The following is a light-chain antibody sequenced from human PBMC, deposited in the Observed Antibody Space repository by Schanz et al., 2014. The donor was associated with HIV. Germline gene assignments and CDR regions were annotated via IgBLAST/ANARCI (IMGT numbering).Light chain of an antibody. CDR1: QSVSSN. J-gene: IGKJ4*01. CDR3: QQYYTAPVT. V-gene: IGKV3-15*01. CDR2: GAS. Sequence: EIVMTQSPATLSVSPGERATLSCRASQSVSSNLAWYQQKPGQAPRLLIYGASTRATGIPASFSGSGSGAEFTLTISSLQSEDVAVYYCQQYYTAPVTFGGGTKVEIK.